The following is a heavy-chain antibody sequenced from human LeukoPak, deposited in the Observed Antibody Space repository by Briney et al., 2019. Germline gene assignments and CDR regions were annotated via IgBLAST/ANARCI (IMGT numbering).Heavy chain of an antibody. D-gene: IGHD6-19*01. Sequence: ASVKVSCKASGYTFNSYYMHWVRQAPGQGLEWMGIINPSGDSRSYAQRFQDRVTMTRDTSTSTVYMEVSSLRSEDTAVYFCAMGRQWLDDWFDPWGQGTLVTVSS. CDR3: AMGRQWLDDWFDP. CDR1: GYTFNSYY. J-gene: IGHJ5*02. V-gene: IGHV1-46*02. CDR2: INPSGDSR.